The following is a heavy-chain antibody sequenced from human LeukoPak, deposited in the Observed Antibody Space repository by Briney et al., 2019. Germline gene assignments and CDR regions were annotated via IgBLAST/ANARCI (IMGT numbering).Heavy chain of an antibody. J-gene: IGHJ5*02. D-gene: IGHD6-19*01. CDR1: GFTFSSYW. CDR3: ARDTDSSGWYNWFDP. Sequence: PGGSLRLSCAASGFTFSSYWMHWVRQAPGKGLVWVSRINSDGSSTSYADSVKGRFTISRDNAKNTLYLQMNSLRAEDAAVYYCARDTDSSGWYNWFDPWGQGTLVTVSS. CDR2: INSDGSST. V-gene: IGHV3-74*01.